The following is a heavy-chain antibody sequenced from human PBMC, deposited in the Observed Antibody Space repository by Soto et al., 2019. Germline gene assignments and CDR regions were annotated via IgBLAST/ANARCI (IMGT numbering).Heavy chain of an antibody. J-gene: IGHJ5*02. CDR2: ISAYNSNT. D-gene: IGHD6-13*01. V-gene: IGHV1-18*04. Sequence: ASEKVSCKASCSTLTIYGIIWVRQAPGQGLEWMGWISAYNSNTNYAQKLQGRVTMTTDTSTSTAYMELRSLRSDDSAVYYCARGISSSGYNWFGPWGQGTPAT. CDR3: ARGISSSGYNWFGP. CDR1: CSTLTIYG.